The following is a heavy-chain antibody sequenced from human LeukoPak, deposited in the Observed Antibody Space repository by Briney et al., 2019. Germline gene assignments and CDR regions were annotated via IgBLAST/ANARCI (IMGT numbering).Heavy chain of an antibody. CDR2: ITDDATT. Sequence: GGSLRLSCAASGFTFSSAWMHSVRQAPGTGLVWVSRITDDATTTYADSVRGRFTISRDNAKNMLYLQMNSLRAEDTAVYYCVRDRVGPDYWGQGTLVTVSS. V-gene: IGHV3-74*01. CDR3: VRDRVGPDY. CDR1: GFTFSSAW. J-gene: IGHJ4*02. D-gene: IGHD1-26*01.